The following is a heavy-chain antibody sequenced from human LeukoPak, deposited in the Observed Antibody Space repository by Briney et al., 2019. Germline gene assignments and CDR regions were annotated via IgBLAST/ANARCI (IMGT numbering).Heavy chain of an antibody. V-gene: IGHV3-23*01. CDR1: GFTFSSYA. J-gene: IGHJ3*02. CDR2: ISGSGGST. D-gene: IGHD4-17*01. Sequence: AGGSLRLSCAASGFTFSSYAMSWVRQAPGKGLEWVSAISGSGGSTYYADSVKGRFTISRDNSKNTLYLQMNSLKTEDTAVYYCTTADYGDYGAFDIWGQGTMVTVSS. CDR3: TTADYGDYGAFDI.